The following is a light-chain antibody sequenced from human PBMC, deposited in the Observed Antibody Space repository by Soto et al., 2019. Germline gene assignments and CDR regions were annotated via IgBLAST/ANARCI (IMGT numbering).Light chain of an antibody. V-gene: IGKV3-11*01. Sequence: IVLTQSPATLSLSPWERATLSCRASQSVSSSLAWYQQKPGQAPRLLIYDAPNTATGIPARFSGSGSGTDFTLTISSLEPEDFAVYYCQHRSNWPLTFGGGTKVDIK. CDR2: DAP. CDR3: QHRSNWPLT. J-gene: IGKJ4*01. CDR1: QSVSSS.